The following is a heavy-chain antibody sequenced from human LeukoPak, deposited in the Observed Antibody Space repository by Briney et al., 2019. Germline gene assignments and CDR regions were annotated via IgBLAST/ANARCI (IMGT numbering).Heavy chain of an antibody. D-gene: IGHD2/OR15-2a*01. CDR2: IFHTGTT. CDR3: ARLTPTTLSLYYYYMDV. V-gene: IGHV4-4*02. CDR1: GDSISSSNW. J-gene: IGHJ6*03. Sequence: SETLSLTCTVSGDSISSSNWWSWVRQPPGKGLEWIERIFHTGTTDYKTSLKGRVTISVDKSKNQFSLKLTSVTAADTAVYYCARLTPTTLSLYYYYMDVWGKGTTVTVSS.